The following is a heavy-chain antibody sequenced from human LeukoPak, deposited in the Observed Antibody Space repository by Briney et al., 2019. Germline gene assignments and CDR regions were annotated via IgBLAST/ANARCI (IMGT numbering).Heavy chain of an antibody. CDR3: ARSSWFGGRSEWRWFDP. D-gene: IGHD3-10*01. J-gene: IGHJ5*02. CDR2: ISGYTGNT. CDR1: GYTFSSYG. V-gene: IGHV1-18*01. Sequence: ASVKVSCKASGYTFSSYGISWGRKGPGQGLEWMGWISGYTGNTNYAQNLQGRVTMTTDTSTSTAYMELRSLRSDDTALYYCARSSWFGGRSEWRWFDPWGQGTLVTVSS.